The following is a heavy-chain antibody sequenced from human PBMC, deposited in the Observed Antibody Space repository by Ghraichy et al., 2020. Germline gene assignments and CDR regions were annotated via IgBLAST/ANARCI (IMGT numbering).Heavy chain of an antibody. CDR1: GGTFSSYA. CDR3: ASTPPTDYYGGNVPHDAFDI. V-gene: IGHV1-69*13. D-gene: IGHD4-23*01. Sequence: SVKVSCKASGGTFSSYAISWVRQAPGQGLEWMGGIIPIFGTANYAQKFQGRVTITADESTSTAYMELSSLRSEDTAVYYCASTPPTDYYGGNVPHDAFDIWGQGTMVTVSS. J-gene: IGHJ3*02. CDR2: IIPIFGTA.